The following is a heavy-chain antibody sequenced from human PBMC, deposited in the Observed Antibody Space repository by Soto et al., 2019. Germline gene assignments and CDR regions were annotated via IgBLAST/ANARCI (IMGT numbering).Heavy chain of an antibody. D-gene: IGHD3-10*01. CDR2: ISPYNGNT. Sequence: ASVKVSCKASGYTFRNYGISWVRQAPGQGLECMGWISPYNGNTKYAQKFQGRVTLTTDTSTSTAYLDLRSLSPDDTAVYYCARGGGGPGGWFAPWGQGTLVTVSS. J-gene: IGHJ5*02. CDR1: GYTFRNYG. V-gene: IGHV1-18*01. CDR3: ARGGGGPGGWFAP.